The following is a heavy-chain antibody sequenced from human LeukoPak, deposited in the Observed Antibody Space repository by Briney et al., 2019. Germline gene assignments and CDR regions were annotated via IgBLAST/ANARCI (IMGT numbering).Heavy chain of an antibody. CDR2: IYYSGST. CDR3: ARHSPPRYYYGSGSSDAFDI. J-gene: IGHJ3*02. V-gene: IGHV4-39*01. Sequence: SETLSLTCTVSGGSITSNSYYWGWIRQPPGNGLEWIGSIYYSGSTYYNPSLKSRVTISVDTSKNQVSLKLSSVTAADTAVYYCARHSPPRYYYGSGSSDAFDIWGQGTMVTVSS. D-gene: IGHD3-10*01. CDR1: GGSITSNSYY.